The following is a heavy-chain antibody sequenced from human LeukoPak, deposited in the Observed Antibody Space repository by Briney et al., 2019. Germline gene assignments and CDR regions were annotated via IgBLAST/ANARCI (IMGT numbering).Heavy chain of an antibody. D-gene: IGHD1-26*01. V-gene: IGHV4-34*01. Sequence: PSETLSLTCAVYGGSFSGYYWSWIRQPPGKGLEWIGEINHSGSTNYNPSLKSRVTISVGTSKNQFSLKLSSVTAADTAVYYCVRGRFPKSGSYLFWGQGTLVTVSS. J-gene: IGHJ4*02. CDR1: GGSFSGYY. CDR3: VRGRFPKSGSYLF. CDR2: INHSGST.